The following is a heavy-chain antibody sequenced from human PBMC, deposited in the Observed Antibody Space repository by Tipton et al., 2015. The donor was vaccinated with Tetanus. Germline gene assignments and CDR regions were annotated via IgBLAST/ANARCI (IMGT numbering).Heavy chain of an antibody. Sequence: LRLSCTVSGDSISSGTYYWSWIRQRPGKGLEWIGYIYYSGSTYYNPSLKSRVTISVDTSKNQFSLKLSSVTAADTAVYYCARDRDYYGSGSRGMDVWGQGTRVTVSS. CDR1: GDSISSGTYY. V-gene: IGHV4-31*02. J-gene: IGHJ6*02. CDR3: ARDRDYYGSGSRGMDV. CDR2: IYYSGST. D-gene: IGHD3-10*01.